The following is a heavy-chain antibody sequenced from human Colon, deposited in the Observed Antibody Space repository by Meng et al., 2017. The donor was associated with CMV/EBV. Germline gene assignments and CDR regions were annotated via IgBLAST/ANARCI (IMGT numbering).Heavy chain of an antibody. D-gene: IGHD2-15*01. J-gene: IGHJ6*02. CDR3: ARPLGGTLGGV. V-gene: IGHV3-30*03. CDR1: GFIFSDYG. Sequence: GGSLRLSCAASGFIFSDYGFHWVRQAPGKGLEWVALISNDATIKYFADSVKGRFTISRDNSKGTLYLQMNSLRTDDTAVYYCARPLGGTLGGVWGQGTTVTVSS. CDR2: ISNDATIK.